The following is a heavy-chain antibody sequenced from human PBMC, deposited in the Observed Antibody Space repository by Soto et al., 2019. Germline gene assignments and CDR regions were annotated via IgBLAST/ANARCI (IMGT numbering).Heavy chain of an antibody. J-gene: IGHJ6*02. CDR3: ARGGKYCTNGGCSFYGMDV. CDR2: ISAYNCNT. CDR1: GYTFTSYG. V-gene: IGHV1-18*01. D-gene: IGHD2-8*01. Sequence: QVQLVQSGAEVKKPGASVKVSCKASGYTFTSYGISWVRQAPGQGLEWMGWISAYNCNTNYARKFQGGCTMTTDTSTSTADLDVRSLRSDATAVYYCARGGKYCTNGGCSFYGMDVCGRGTTVTVSS.